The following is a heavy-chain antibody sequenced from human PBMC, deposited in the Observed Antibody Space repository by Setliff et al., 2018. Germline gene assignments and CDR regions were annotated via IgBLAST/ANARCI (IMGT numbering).Heavy chain of an antibody. CDR2: IIPIFGTA. D-gene: IGHD3-22*01. CDR1: GGTFSSYA. V-gene: IGHV1-69*05. J-gene: IGHJ4*02. CDR3: AKVLDTTGYYYFDF. Sequence: SVKVSCKASGGTFSSYAISWVRQAPGQGLEWMGGIIPIFGTANYAQKFQGRVTISRDGSKSTLYLDMSSLRSEDTAVYYCAKVLDTTGYYYFDFWGQGTLVTVSS.